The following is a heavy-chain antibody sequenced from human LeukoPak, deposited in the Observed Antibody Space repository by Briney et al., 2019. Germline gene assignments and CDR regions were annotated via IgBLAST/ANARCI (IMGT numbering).Heavy chain of an antibody. V-gene: IGHV3-30*04. CDR1: GFNFGTYA. CDR3: ATESSLSN. CDR2: ISYDGGYQ. Sequence: GGSLRLSCAASGFNFGTYAMDWVRQALGEGLEWVGDISYDGGYQSYAVSVRGRFTISRDNSKNTLYLQMNSLRDEDAAVYYCATESSLSNWGRGTLVTVSS. J-gene: IGHJ4*02.